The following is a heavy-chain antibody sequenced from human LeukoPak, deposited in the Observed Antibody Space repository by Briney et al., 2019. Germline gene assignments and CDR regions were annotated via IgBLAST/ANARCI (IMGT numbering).Heavy chain of an antibody. CDR2: VSSSSSTI. V-gene: IGHV3-48*04. J-gene: IGHJ3*02. D-gene: IGHD3-10*01. Sequence: PGGSLRLSCAASRFVFSAYSMNWVRQAPGKGLEWVSHVSSSSSTIYYADSVKGRFTISRDNAKNLLYLQMNSLRAEDTAVYYCAGIVSGREDYSGSGSPRQRAFDIWGQGTMVTVSS. CDR1: RFVFSAYS. CDR3: AGIVSGREDYSGSGSPRQRAFDI.